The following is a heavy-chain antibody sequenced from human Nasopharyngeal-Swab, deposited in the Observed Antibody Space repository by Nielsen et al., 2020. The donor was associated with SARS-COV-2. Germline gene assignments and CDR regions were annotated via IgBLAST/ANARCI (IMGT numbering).Heavy chain of an antibody. CDR3: AREDCSGGSCPIDP. J-gene: IGHJ5*02. CDR1: GFTFSSYS. D-gene: IGHD2-15*01. V-gene: IGHV3-21*01. CDR2: ISSSSSYI. Sequence: GRSLRLSCAASGFTFSSYSMNWVRQAPGKGLEWVSSISSSSSYIYYADSVKGRFTISRDNAKNSLYLQMNSLRAEDTAVYYCAREDCSGGSCPIDPWGQGTLVTVAS.